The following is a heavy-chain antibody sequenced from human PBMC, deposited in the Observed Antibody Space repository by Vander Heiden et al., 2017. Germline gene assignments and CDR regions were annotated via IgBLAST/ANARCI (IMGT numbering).Heavy chain of an antibody. J-gene: IGHJ6*02. CDR1: GSTFSSYA. CDR2: ITGSGGST. Sequence: EVQLLESGGGLVQPGGSLRIPCPASGSTFSSYAMTWGRQAPGKGLEWVSGITGSGGSTYYADSVKGRFTISRDNSRNTLYLQMNTLRAEDTAIYYCAKMRASHYYGIDVWGQGTSVTVSS. CDR3: AKMRASHYYGIDV. D-gene: IGHD5-12*01. V-gene: IGHV3-23*01.